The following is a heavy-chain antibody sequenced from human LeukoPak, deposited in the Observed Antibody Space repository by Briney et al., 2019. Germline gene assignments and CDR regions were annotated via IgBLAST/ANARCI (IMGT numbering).Heavy chain of an antibody. CDR1: GGSISIYY. CDR3: VRDYYSDRRGWAFDI. CDR2: NYNNVSI. D-gene: IGHD2/OR15-2a*01. J-gene: IGHJ3*02. V-gene: IGHV4-59*01. Sequence: KTSETLSLTCTVSGGSISIYYWSWIRQAPGKGLEWIAYNYNNVSINYNPSLKSRVTMSLDTSKNQLSLMVNSVTAADTAVYYCVRDYYSDRRGWAFDIWGQGTMVTVSS.